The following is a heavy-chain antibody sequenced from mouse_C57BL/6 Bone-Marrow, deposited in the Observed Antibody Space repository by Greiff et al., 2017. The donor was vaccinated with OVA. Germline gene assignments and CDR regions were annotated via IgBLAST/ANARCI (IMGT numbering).Heavy chain of an antibody. Sequence: QVQLQQSGAELARPGASVKLSCKASGYTFTSYWMHWVKQRPGQGLEWIGVIDPSDSYTNYNQKFKGKATLTVDTSSSTAYMQLSSLTSEDSAVYYCARGGVLLLLYWGQGTTLTVSS. CDR1: GYTFTSYW. V-gene: IGHV1-59*01. J-gene: IGHJ2*01. CDR3: ARGGVLLLLY. D-gene: IGHD1-1*01. CDR2: IDPSDSYT.